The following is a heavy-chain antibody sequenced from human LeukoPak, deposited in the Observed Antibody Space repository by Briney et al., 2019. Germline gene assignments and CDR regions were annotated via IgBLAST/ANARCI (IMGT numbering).Heavy chain of an antibody. CDR2: INPNSGGT. V-gene: IGHV1-2*04. Sequence: ASVKVSCKASGYTFTGYYMHWVRQAPGQGLEWMGWINPNSGGTNYAQKFQGWVTMTRDTSISTAYMELSRLRSDDTAVYYCARVARFLDPGGAFDIWGQGTMVTVSS. CDR1: GYTFTGYY. D-gene: IGHD3/OR15-3a*01. J-gene: IGHJ3*02. CDR3: ARVARFLDPGGAFDI.